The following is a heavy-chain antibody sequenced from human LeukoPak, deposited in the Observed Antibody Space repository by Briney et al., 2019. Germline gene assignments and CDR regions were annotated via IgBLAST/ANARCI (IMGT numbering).Heavy chain of an antibody. J-gene: IGHJ4*02. V-gene: IGHV4-59*08. Sequence: SETLSLTCTVSGGSISSYYWSWIRQPPGKGLEWIGYIYYSGSTNYNPSLKSRVTISVDTSKNHFSLKLSSVTAADTAVYYCARSPSIAVGFDYWGQGTLVTVSS. CDR2: IYYSGST. CDR1: GGSISSYY. CDR3: ARSPSIAVGFDY. D-gene: IGHD6-19*01.